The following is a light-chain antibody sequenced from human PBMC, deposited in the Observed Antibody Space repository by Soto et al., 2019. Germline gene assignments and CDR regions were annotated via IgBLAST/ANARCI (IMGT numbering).Light chain of an antibody. V-gene: IGKV3-11*01. CDR1: QSVSSF. J-gene: IGKJ1*01. CDR2: GAS. CDR3: QQYNNWPQT. Sequence: EIVLTQSPATLSLSPGERATLSCTTSQSVSSFLAWYQQKPGQAPRLLIYGASNRATGIPARFSGSGSGTDFTLTISSLEPEDFAIYYCQQYNNWPQTFGQGTKVDIK.